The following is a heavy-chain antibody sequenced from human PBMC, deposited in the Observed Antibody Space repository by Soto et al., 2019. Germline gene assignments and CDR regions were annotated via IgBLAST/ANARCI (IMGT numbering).Heavy chain of an antibody. V-gene: IGHV4-34*01. Sequence: SETLSPTCAVYGGSFSGYYWSWIRQPPGKGLEWIGEINHSGSTNYNPSLKSRVTISVDTSKNQFSLKLSSVTAADTAVYYCARRGRAVAGSTRFNWFDPWGQGTLVTVSS. CDR1: GGSFSGYY. CDR2: INHSGST. D-gene: IGHD6-19*01. J-gene: IGHJ5*02. CDR3: ARRGRAVAGSTRFNWFDP.